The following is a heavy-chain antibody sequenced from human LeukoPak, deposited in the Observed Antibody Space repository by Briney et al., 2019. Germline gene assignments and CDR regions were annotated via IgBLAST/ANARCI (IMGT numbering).Heavy chain of an antibody. V-gene: IGHV4-59*01. CDR1: GGSISSYY. CDR2: IYYSGST. CDR3: ARGLRYFDWLFLEEFDY. J-gene: IGHJ4*02. D-gene: IGHD3-9*01. Sequence: SETLSLTCTVSGGSISSYYWSWIRQPPGEGLEWIGFIYYSGSTNYNPSLKSRVTISVDTSKNQFSLKLRSVTAADTAVYYCARGLRYFDWLFLEEFDYWGQGTLVTVSS.